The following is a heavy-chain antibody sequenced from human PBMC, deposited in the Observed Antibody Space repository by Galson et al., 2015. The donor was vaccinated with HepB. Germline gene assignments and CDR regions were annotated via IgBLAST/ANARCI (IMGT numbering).Heavy chain of an antibody. D-gene: IGHD2-2*01. CDR2: ISGDSNYI. J-gene: IGHJ6*03. CDR3: AKPGAGGPAAFHFYYLDV. CDR1: GFTFRSYA. Sequence: SLRLSCAASGFTFRSYAMSWVRQAPGKGLEWVSFISGDSNYIYYADSVKGRFTVSRDNAKRSLYLHMNSLRAEDTAVYYCAKPGAGGPAAFHFYYLDVWGNGTPVTVSS. V-gene: IGHV3-21*01.